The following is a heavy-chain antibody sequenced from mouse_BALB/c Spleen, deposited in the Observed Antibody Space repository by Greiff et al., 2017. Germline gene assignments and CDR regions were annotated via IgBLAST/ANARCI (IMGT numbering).Heavy chain of an antibody. CDR3: ASHYYGYGNFDY. D-gene: IGHD1-2*01. CDR2: ISSGGSYT. Sequence: EVKLVESGGGLVKPGGSLKLSCAASGFTFSSYAMSWVRQTPEKRLEWVATISSGGSYTYYPDSVKGRFTISRDNAKNTLYLQMSSLRSEDTAMYYCASHYYGYGNFDYWGQGTTLTVSS. V-gene: IGHV5-9-3*01. J-gene: IGHJ2*01. CDR1: GFTFSSYA.